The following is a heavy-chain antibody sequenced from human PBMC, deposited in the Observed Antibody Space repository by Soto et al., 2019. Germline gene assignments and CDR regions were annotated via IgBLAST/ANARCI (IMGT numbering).Heavy chain of an antibody. CDR2: IYYSGST. V-gene: IGHV4-59*01. J-gene: IGHJ6*01. CDR3: ARGENYYYCGMDV. CDR1: GGSIKSYY. Sequence: HXETLYIRCTVSGGSIKSYYWSWIRQPPGKGLEWIGYIYYSGSTNYNPSLKSRVTISVDTSKNQFSLKLSSVTAADTAVYYCARGENYYYCGMDVCAQATTVTVPS.